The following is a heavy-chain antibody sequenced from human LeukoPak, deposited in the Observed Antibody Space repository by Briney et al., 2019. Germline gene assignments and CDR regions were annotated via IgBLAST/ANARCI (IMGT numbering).Heavy chain of an antibody. J-gene: IGHJ4*02. D-gene: IGHD5-18*01. CDR2: VSSGHHA. CDR3: VREARGYHYTYFDY. V-gene: IGHV3-13*01. Sequence: GGSLRLSCTASGFTLGGHDMPWVRQTTREGLEWVAAVSSGHHAFYGGSVKGRFTVSREDGKNSLYLQMNSLRAGDTAVYYCVREARGYHYTYFDYWGQGSLVTVSS. CDR1: GFTLGGHD.